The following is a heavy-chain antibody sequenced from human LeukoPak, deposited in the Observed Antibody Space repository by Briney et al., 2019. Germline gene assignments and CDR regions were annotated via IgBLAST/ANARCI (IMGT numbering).Heavy chain of an antibody. Sequence: ASVKVSCKASGYTFTSYDINWVRQATGQGLEWMGWMNPNSGNTGYAQKFQGRVTITRNTSISTAYMELSSLRSEDTAVYYCARMDDYDGNSYFDYWGQGTLVTVSS. D-gene: IGHD4-23*01. J-gene: IGHJ4*02. V-gene: IGHV1-8*03. CDR3: ARMDDYDGNSYFDY. CDR2: MNPNSGNT. CDR1: GYTFTSYD.